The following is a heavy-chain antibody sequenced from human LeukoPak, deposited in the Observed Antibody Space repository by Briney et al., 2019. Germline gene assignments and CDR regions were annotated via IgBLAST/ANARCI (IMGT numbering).Heavy chain of an antibody. Sequence: GGSLRLSCAASGFTVSSNDMNWVRQAPGKGLEWVSLLYSGGNTYYADSVKGRFTISRDNSQNTLYLQMNSLTAEDTAVYYCARVGDAPYYYYMDVWGKGTTVTVSS. D-gene: IGHD2-21*01. CDR1: GFTVSSND. V-gene: IGHV3-53*05. J-gene: IGHJ6*03. CDR2: LYSGGNT. CDR3: ARVGDAPYYYYMDV.